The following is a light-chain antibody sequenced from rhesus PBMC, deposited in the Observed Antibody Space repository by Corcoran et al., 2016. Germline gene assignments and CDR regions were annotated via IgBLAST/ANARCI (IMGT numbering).Light chain of an antibody. CDR3: QHSSTFWT. CDR1: QSVGRY. V-gene: IGKV3-24*04. J-gene: IGKJ1*01. Sequence: ETVVTQSPATLALSPGDRATLSCRASQSVGRYLAWYQQKPGQTPRLLIYGSSSRAHGIPDRFSGSGVGTDFPRTISSLEPEDVGVYYCQHSSTFWTFGQGTKVEIK. CDR2: GSS.